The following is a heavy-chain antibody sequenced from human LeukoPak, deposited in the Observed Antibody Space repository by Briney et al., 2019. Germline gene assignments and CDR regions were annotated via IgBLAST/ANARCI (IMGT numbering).Heavy chain of an antibody. Sequence: GGSLRLSCTVSGFTLSSYEMSWIRQAPGKGLEWVSSIDYDGGSGHYADSVKGRFTISRDNSNNTLFLHLNSLRGEDMAVYYCTRNSGWYGLSWGQGTLVTVSS. CDR3: TRNSGWYGLS. D-gene: IGHD6-19*01. CDR2: IDYDGGSG. J-gene: IGHJ1*01. CDR1: GFTLSSYE. V-gene: IGHV3-23*01.